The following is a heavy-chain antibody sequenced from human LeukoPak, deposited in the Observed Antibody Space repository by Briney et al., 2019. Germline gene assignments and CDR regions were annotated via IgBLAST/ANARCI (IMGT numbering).Heavy chain of an antibody. V-gene: IGHV3-73*01. CDR2: IRSRANSYAT. J-gene: IGHJ4*02. Sequence: GGSLRLSCAASGFTFSGSAMHWVRQASGKGLEWVGRIRSRANSYATAYAASVKGRFTISRDDSKNTAYLQMNSLKTEDTAVYYCTSLHGVYSYGFYWGQGTLVTVSS. CDR3: TSLHGVYSYGFY. D-gene: IGHD5-18*01. CDR1: GFTFSGSA.